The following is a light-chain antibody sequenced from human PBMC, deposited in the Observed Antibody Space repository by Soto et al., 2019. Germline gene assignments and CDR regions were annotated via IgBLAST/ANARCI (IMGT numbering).Light chain of an antibody. Sequence: EIVMTQSPATLSVSPGERATLSCRASQSVSSNLAWYQQKPGQAPRLLIYGASTRATGIPARFRGSGSGTEFTLTISSRQSEDFAFYYCQQYNNWPPTWTFGQGTKVEIK. J-gene: IGKJ1*01. CDR1: QSVSSN. CDR3: QQYNNWPPTWT. V-gene: IGKV3-15*01. CDR2: GAS.